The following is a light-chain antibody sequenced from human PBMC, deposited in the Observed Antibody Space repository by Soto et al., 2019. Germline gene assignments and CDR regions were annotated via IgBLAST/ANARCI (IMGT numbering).Light chain of an antibody. J-gene: IGLJ2*01. V-gene: IGLV1-47*02. CDR1: TSNIGTFY. CDR2: LGD. Sequence: QSVLTQPPSASSTPGQTVTISCSGSTSNIGTFYVYWYQHLPGTAPKLLIYLGDQRASGVSDRFSGSRSGTSASLAITGLQSDDEADYYCQSFDSSLTGPILGGGTKLTVL. CDR3: QSFDSSLTGPI.